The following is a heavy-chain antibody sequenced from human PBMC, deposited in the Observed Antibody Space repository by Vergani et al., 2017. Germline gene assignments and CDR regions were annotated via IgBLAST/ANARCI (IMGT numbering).Heavy chain of an antibody. CDR1: GFTFSSSA. V-gene: IGHV3-64*01. CDR2: ISSNGGST. J-gene: IGHJ4*02. Sequence: EVQLVESGGGLVQPGGSLRLSCAASGFTFSSSAMHWVRQAPGKGLEYVSAISSNGGSTYYANFVKGRFTISRDNSKNTLYLQMGSLRAEDMAVYYCAREYGSGSYYDYWGRGTLVTVSS. D-gene: IGHD3-10*01. CDR3: AREYGSGSYYDY.